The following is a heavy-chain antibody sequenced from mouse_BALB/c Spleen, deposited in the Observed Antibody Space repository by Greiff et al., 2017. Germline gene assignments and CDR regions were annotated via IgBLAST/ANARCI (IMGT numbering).Heavy chain of an antibody. V-gene: IGHV1-69*02. CDR1: GYTFTSYW. J-gene: IGHJ4*01. D-gene: IGHD2-3*01. Sequence: QVQLQQPGAELVRPGASVKLSCKASGYTFTSYWINWVKQRPGQGLEWIGNIYPSDSYTNYNQKFKDKATLTVDKSSSTAYMQLSSPTSEDSAVYYCTRRGSYDGYSPYAMDYWGQGTSVTVSA. CDR3: TRRGSYDGYSPYAMDY. CDR2: IYPSDSYT.